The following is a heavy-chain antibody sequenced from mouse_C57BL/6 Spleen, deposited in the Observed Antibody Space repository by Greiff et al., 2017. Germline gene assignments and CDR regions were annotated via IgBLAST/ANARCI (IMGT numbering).Heavy chain of an antibody. CDR1: GYAFSSYW. Sequence: QVQLQQSGAELVKPGASVKISCKASGYAFSSYWMNWVKQRPGKGLEWIGQIYPGDGDTNYNGKFKGKATLTADKSSSTAYMQLSSLTSEDSAVYFCARVGDLPGYFDYWGQGTTLTVSS. V-gene: IGHV1-80*01. CDR3: ARVGDLPGYFDY. CDR2: IYPGDGDT. J-gene: IGHJ2*01.